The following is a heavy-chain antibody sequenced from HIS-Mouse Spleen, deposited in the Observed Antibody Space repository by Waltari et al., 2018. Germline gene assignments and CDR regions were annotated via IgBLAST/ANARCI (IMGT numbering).Heavy chain of an antibody. CDR3: ARVKT. Sequence: QVQLQESGPGLVKPSETLSLTCTVSGYSISSGYYWGWIRQPPGKGLEWIGSIYHSGNTYHNPSPKSPGTISVEPSKNQVSLKLSPVTAADTAVYYCARVKTWGQGTLVTVSS. V-gene: IGHV4-38-2*02. J-gene: IGHJ5*02. CDR2: IYHSGNT. CDR1: GYSISSGYY.